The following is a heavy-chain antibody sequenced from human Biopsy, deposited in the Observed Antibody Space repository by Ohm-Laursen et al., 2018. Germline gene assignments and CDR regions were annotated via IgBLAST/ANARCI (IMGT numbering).Heavy chain of an antibody. D-gene: IGHD3-16*01. V-gene: IGHV3-23*01. CDR1: GFTFNTYA. CDR3: ARSLSGDYVYDAFDI. CDR2: ISVSGSST. J-gene: IGHJ3*02. Sequence: SLRLSCTASGFTFNTYAMTWVRQAPGKGLAWVSGISVSGSSTFQADSVKDRFTISRDNSKSTLYLQMNSLRADDTAVYYCARSLSGDYVYDAFDIWGQGTMVTVSS.